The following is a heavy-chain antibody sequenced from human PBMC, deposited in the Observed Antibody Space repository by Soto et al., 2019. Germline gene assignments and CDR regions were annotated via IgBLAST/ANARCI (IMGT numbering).Heavy chain of an antibody. CDR1: GFTFSSYG. J-gene: IGHJ4*02. CDR2: IWYDGSNK. D-gene: IGHD1-26*01. Sequence: QVQLVESGGGVVQPGSSLRLSCAASGFTFSSYGMHWVRQAPGKGLEWVAVIWYDGSNKYYADSVKGRFTISRDNSKNTLYLQMNSLRAEDTAVYYCARDSQVGATGYFDYWGQGTLVTVSS. CDR3: ARDSQVGATGYFDY. V-gene: IGHV3-33*01.